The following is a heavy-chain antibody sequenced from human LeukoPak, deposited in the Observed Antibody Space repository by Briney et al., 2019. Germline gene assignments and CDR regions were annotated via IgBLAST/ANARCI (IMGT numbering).Heavy chain of an antibody. J-gene: IGHJ3*01. CDR3: ARDNTFSNNNLFYDALDV. CDR1: GFSLSSYD. V-gene: IGHV3-7*01. CDR2: INEGGSHK. D-gene: IGHD2/OR15-2a*01. Sequence: GGSLRLSWAGSGFSLSSYDMAWVRQAPGKGLGWVANINEGGSHKNYVDSVKGRFTISRDNAKNTLFLQMNSLRVEDTAVYYCARDNTFSNNNLFYDALDVWGLGTKVTVSS.